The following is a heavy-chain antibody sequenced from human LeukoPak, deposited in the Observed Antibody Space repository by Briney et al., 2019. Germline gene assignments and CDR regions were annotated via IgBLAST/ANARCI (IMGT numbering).Heavy chain of an antibody. D-gene: IGHD2-8*02. Sequence: GGSLRLSCAASGFTFSSYAMSWVRQAPGKGLEWVSSISHGGGSTYYADSAKGRFTISRDNSNYTLSLHMNSLRADDTAVYYCAKGDLGCGVSWGQGTLVTVSS. V-gene: IGHV3-23*01. J-gene: IGHJ4*02. CDR3: AKGDLGCGVS. CDR1: GFTFSSYA. CDR2: ISHGGGST.